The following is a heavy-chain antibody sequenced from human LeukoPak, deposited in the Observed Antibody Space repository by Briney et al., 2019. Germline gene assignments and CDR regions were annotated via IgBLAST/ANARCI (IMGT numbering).Heavy chain of an antibody. V-gene: IGHV5-51*01. CDR2: IYPGDSDT. J-gene: IGHJ4*02. Sequence: GGSLRLSCAASGFTFSSYWMSWVRQMPGKGLEWMGIIYPGDSDTRYSPSFQGQVTISADKSISTAYLQWSSLKASDTAIYYCARIAVAPAYYFDYWGQGTLVAVSS. CDR1: GFTFSSYW. CDR3: ARIAVAPAYYFDY. D-gene: IGHD6-19*01.